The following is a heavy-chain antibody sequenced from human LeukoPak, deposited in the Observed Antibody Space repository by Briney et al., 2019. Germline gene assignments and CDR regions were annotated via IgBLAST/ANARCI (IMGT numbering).Heavy chain of an antibody. CDR1: GGSISSSSYY. V-gene: IGHV4-39*06. CDR3: ARVGEGVDYVWGSYRY. D-gene: IGHD3-16*02. Sequence: SETLSLTCTVSGGSISSSSYYWGWIRQPPGKGLEWIGSIYYSGSTYYNPSLKSRVTISVDTSKNQFALKLSSVTAADTAVYYCARVGEGVDYVWGSYRYWGQGTLVTVSS. CDR2: IYYSGST. J-gene: IGHJ4*02.